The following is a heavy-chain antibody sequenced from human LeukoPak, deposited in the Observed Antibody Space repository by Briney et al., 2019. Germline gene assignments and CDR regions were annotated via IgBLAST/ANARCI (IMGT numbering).Heavy chain of an antibody. D-gene: IGHD5-12*01. CDR1: GDSVSSNSAA. CDR3: ARGYNGYLVN. CDR2: TYYRSKWYT. J-gene: IGHJ4*02. V-gene: IGHV6-1*01. Sequence: SQTLSLTCAISGDSVSSNSAAWNWLRQSPSRGLEWLGRTYYRSKWYTYYAVSVKSRITINPDTSKNQFSLQLYSVTPDDTAVYYCARGYNGYLVNWGQGTLVTVSS.